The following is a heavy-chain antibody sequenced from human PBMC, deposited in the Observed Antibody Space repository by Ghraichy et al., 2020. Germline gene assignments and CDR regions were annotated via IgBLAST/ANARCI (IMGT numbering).Heavy chain of an antibody. V-gene: IGHV3-74*01. CDR1: GFRFSSNG. D-gene: IGHD5-12*01. CDR3: ARGYGDKGWIDY. J-gene: IGHJ4*02. Sequence: GESLNISCAASGFRFSSNGMLWVRQAPGKGLVWVSRINAEGTSTAYADSVEGRFSISRDNAKNTVYLQMNSLRAEDTAVYYCARGYGDKGWIDYLGQGTLVTVSS. CDR2: INAEGTST.